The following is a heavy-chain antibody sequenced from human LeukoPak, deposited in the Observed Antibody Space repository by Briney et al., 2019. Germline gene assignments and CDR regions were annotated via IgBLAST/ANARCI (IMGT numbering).Heavy chain of an antibody. CDR3: AREDAEWSSVYYGMDV. CDR2: ISSSSYI. Sequence: GGSLRLSCAASGFTFSSYSMNWVRQAPGKGLEWVSSISSSSYIYYADSVKGRFTISRDNAKNSLYLQMNSLRAEDTAVYYCAREDAEWSSVYYGMDVWGQGTTVTVSS. D-gene: IGHD3-3*01. V-gene: IGHV3-21*01. J-gene: IGHJ6*02. CDR1: GFTFSSYS.